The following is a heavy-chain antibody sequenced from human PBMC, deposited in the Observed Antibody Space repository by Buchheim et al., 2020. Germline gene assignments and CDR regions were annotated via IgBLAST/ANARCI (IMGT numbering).Heavy chain of an antibody. V-gene: IGHV1-69*01. CDR1: GGTFSYFA. J-gene: IGHJ4*02. Sequence: QVQLVQSGAEVKKPGSSVKVSCKASGGTFSYFAISWVRQAPGPGLEWMGGIIPIFGTANYAQKFQGRVTITADESTRTAYMELSSLRSEDTDVYYGARAVISNAIFGVVTIGLFDYWGQGTL. CDR3: ARAVISNAIFGVVTIGLFDY. CDR2: IIPIFGTA. D-gene: IGHD3-3*01.